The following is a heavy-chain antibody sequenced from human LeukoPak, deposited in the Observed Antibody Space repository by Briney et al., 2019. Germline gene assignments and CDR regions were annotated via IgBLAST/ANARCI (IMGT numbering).Heavy chain of an antibody. D-gene: IGHD4-17*01. CDR3: VTPVTHFWGGFDY. V-gene: IGHV3-64D*06. Sequence: PGGSLRLSCSASGFTFNSYAMHWVRQAPGKGLEYVSTISSNGGSTYYADSVKGRFTISRDNSKNTLYLQVSSLRAEDTAVYYCVTPVTHFWGGFDYWGQGTLVTVSS. J-gene: IGHJ4*02. CDR1: GFTFNSYA. CDR2: ISSNGGST.